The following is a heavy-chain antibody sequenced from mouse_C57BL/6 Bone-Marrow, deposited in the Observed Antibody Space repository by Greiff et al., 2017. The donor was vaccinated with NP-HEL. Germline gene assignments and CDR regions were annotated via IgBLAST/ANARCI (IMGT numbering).Heavy chain of an antibody. Sequence: QVTLKVCGPGILQSSQTLSLTCSFSGFSLSTSGMGVSWIRQPSGKGLEWLAHIYWDDDKRYNPSLKSRLTISKDTSRNQVFLKITSVDTADTATYYCARVRAHWYFDVWGTGTTVTVSS. V-gene: IGHV8-12*01. J-gene: IGHJ1*03. D-gene: IGHD3-3*01. CDR1: GFSLSTSGMG. CDR3: ARVRAHWYFDV. CDR2: IYWDDDK.